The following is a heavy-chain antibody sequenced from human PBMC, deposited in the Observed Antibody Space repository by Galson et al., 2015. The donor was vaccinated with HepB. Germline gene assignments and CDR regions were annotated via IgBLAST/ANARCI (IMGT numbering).Heavy chain of an antibody. CDR3: ARELKGRYSGRGYFDL. V-gene: IGHV3-21*01. Sequence: SLRLSCAASGFTFSSYSMNWVRQAPGKGLEWVSSISSSSSYIYYADSVKGRFTISRDNAKNSLYLQMNSLRAEDTAVYYCARELKGRYSGRGYFDLWGRGTLVTVSS. D-gene: IGHD5-12*01. J-gene: IGHJ2*01. CDR2: ISSSSSYI. CDR1: GFTFSSYS.